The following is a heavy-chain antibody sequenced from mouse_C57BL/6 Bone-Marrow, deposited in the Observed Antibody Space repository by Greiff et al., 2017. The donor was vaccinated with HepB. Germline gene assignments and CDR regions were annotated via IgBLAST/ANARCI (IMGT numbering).Heavy chain of an antibody. CDR1: GYTFTSYW. D-gene: IGHD1-1*01. J-gene: IGHJ3*01. V-gene: IGHV1-61*01. Sequence: QVQLQQPGAELVRPGSSVKLSCKASGYTFTSYWMDWGKQRPGQGLEWIGNIYPSDSETHYNQKFKDKATLTVDKSSSTAYMQLSSLTSEDSAVYYCARKNYYGSSVWFAYWGQGTLVTVSA. CDR3: ARKNYYGSSVWFAY. CDR2: IYPSDSET.